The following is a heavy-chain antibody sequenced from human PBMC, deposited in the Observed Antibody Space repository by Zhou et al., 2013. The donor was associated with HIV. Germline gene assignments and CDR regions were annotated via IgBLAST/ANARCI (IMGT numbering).Heavy chain of an antibody. V-gene: IGHV1-18*01. CDR2: ISAYDGNT. CDR3: ATWDLGIRDFVGGYGRIRTRAGRRNP. CDR1: GYTFTNYG. J-gene: IGHJ5*02. D-gene: IGHD3-22*01. Sequence: QVQLVQSGAELKKPGASVKVSCKASGYTFTNYGVSWVRQAPGQGLEWMGWISAYDGNTHFAAQVQDRITMSIDTATNTAHMELGSLTSDDTAVYYCATWDLGIRDFVGGYGRIRTRAGRRNPWV.